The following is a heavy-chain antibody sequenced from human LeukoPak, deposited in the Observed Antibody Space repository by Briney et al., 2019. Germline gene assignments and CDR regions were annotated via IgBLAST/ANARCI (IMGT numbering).Heavy chain of an antibody. CDR3: ARSRGRKVTPFDY. Sequence: PSETLSLTCTVSGGSISTYYWSWIRQPPGKGLEWIGYIYTSGSTDYIPSLKSRVTISLDTSNNQFSLNLNSVTAADTAVYYCARSRGRKVTPFDYWGQGILVTVSS. V-gene: IGHV4-4*09. D-gene: IGHD3-10*01. CDR1: GGSISTYY. CDR2: IYTSGST. J-gene: IGHJ4*02.